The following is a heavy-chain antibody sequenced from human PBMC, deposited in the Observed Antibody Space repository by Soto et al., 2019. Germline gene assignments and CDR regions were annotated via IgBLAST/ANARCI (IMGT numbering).Heavy chain of an antibody. Sequence: SETLSLTCTVSGGSISSYYWSWIRQPPGKGLEWIGYIYYSGSTNYNPSLKSRVTISVDTSKNQFSLKLSSVTAADTAVYYCARAGGYCSSTSCWGGVAGIGGQGTRATVPS. D-gene: IGHD2-2*01. CDR2: IYYSGST. CDR1: GGSISSYY. J-gene: IGHJ3*02. CDR3: ARAGGYCSSTSCWGGVAGI. V-gene: IGHV4-59*01.